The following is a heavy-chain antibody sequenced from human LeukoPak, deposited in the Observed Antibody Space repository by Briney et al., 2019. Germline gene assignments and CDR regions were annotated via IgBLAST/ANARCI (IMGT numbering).Heavy chain of an antibody. D-gene: IGHD3-10*01. V-gene: IGHV3-30*03. CDR2: ISYDGSNK. CDR3: ARVSSKTLVRAVITKKNYYCYYMDV. CDR1: GFTFSSYG. J-gene: IGHJ6*03. Sequence: PGGSLRLSCAASGFTFSSYGMHWVRQAPGKGLEWVAVISYDGSNKYYADSVKGRFTISRDNSKNTLYLQMNSLRAEDTAVYYCARVSSKTLVRAVITKKNYYCYYMDVWGKGTTVTISS.